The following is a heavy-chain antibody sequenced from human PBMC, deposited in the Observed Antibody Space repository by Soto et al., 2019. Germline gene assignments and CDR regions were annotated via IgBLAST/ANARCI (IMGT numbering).Heavy chain of an antibody. J-gene: IGHJ5*02. CDR2: ISSNGAYI. V-gene: IGHV3-21*01. CDR1: GFTFRSFT. Sequence: LRLSCAASGFTFRSFTMNWVRQAPGKGREWCSTISSNGAYIYYTDALRGRFTISRDNAKNSLHLQMNSLRAEDTAVYYCTRDASRDSSARGWFDPWGPGTLVTVSS. CDR3: TRDASRDSSARGWFDP. D-gene: IGHD6-13*01.